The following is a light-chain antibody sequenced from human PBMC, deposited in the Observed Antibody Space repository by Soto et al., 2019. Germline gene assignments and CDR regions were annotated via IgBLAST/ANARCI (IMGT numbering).Light chain of an antibody. CDR1: QSVSSSY. Sequence: EIVLTQSRGTLSLSPGERATLSCRASQSVSSSYLAWYQQKPGQAPRLLIYGASSRATGIPDRFSGSGYGTDFTLTISRLEPEDFAVYYCQQYGSSPPTFGQGTKVEIK. V-gene: IGKV3-20*01. J-gene: IGKJ1*01. CDR3: QQYGSSPPT. CDR2: GAS.